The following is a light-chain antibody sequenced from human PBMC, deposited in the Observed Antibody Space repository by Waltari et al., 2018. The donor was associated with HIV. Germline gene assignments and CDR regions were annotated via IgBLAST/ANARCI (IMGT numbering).Light chain of an antibody. CDR3: CAYAGPTGLSEV. V-gene: IGLV2-23*02. Sequence: QSALTQPASVSGSPGQSITISCTGTSRDIGAYNYVPWYHQHPGKAPKLIIYDVGTRPSGVSDRFSVSKSGNTASLTISGLQSEDEADYHCCAYAGPTGLSEVFGGGTKLTVL. J-gene: IGLJ2*01. CDR1: SRDIGAYNY. CDR2: DVG.